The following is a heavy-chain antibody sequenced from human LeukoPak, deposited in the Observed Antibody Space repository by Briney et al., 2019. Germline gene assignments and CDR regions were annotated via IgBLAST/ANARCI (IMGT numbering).Heavy chain of an antibody. CDR1: GFTFSSYS. Sequence: GGSLRLSCAASGFTFSSYSMNWVRQAPGKGLEWVSSISSSSSYIYYADSVKGRFTISRDNAKNSLYLQMNSLRAEDTAVYYCARDGLRDYYYYYGMDVWGQGTTVTVSS. CDR2: ISSSSSYI. J-gene: IGHJ6*02. CDR3: ARDGLRDYYYYYGMDV. D-gene: IGHD4-17*01. V-gene: IGHV3-21*01.